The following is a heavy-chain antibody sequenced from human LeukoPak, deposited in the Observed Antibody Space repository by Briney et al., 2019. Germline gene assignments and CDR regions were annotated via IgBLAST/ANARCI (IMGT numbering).Heavy chain of an antibody. D-gene: IGHD3-10*01. CDR1: GYTFTSYG. CDR3: ARKESTYYGSGSLDY. J-gene: IGHJ4*02. CDR2: ISAYNGNT. Sequence: GASVKVSCKASGYTFTSYGISWVRQAPGQGLEWMGWISAYNGNTNYAQKLQGRVTMTTETSTSTAYMELRSLRSDDTAVYYCARKESTYYGSGSLDYWGQGTLVTVSS. V-gene: IGHV1-18*01.